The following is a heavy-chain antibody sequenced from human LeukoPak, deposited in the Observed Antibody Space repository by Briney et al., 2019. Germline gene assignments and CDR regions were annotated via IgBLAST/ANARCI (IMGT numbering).Heavy chain of an antibody. V-gene: IGHV5-51*01. CDR1: GYSFTSYW. CDR2: IYPGDSDT. Sequence: GESLKISCKGPGYSFTSYWIGWVRQMPGEGLEWMGIIYPGDSDTRYSPSFQGQVTISADKSISTAYLQWSSLKASDTAMYYCARHPKEVAAPRAPGDWFDPWGQGTLVTVSS. D-gene: IGHD6-6*01. J-gene: IGHJ5*02. CDR3: ARHPKEVAAPRAPGDWFDP.